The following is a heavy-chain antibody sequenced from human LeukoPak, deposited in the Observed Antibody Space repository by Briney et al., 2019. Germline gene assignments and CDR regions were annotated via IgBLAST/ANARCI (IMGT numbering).Heavy chain of an antibody. CDR1: GFTFTSYA. Sequence: GGSLRLSCAASGFTFTSYAMHWVRQAPGTGLEYVSAISSNGGSTYYANSVKGRFTISRDNSKNIVYLQMGSLRTEDMAVYYCARDRASMVDGVGDYWGQGTLVTVSS. V-gene: IGHV3-64*01. CDR3: ARDRASMVDGVGDY. J-gene: IGHJ4*02. D-gene: IGHD3-10*01. CDR2: ISSNGGST.